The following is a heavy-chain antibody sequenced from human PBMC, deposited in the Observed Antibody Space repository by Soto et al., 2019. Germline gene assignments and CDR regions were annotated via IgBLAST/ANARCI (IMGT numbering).Heavy chain of an antibody. CDR1: GGSISSGAYY. CDR3: ARTPADLAAAGLGNY. Sequence: PSETLSLTCSVSGGSISSGAYYWSWIRQHPEKGLEWIGSIYYSGSTYYNPSLKSRVTISVDTSKNQFSLKLSSVTAADTAVYYCARTPADLAAAGLGNYWGQGTLVTVSS. V-gene: IGHV4-39*01. D-gene: IGHD6-13*01. J-gene: IGHJ4*02. CDR2: IYYSGST.